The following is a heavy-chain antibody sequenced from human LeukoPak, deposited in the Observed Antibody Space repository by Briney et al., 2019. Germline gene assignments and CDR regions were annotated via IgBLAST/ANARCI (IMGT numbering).Heavy chain of an antibody. CDR3: ARISREDNNSSSSDGLDY. CDR1: GGSFSGYY. Sequence: SETLSRTCAVYGGSFSGYYWSWIRQPPGKWLEWIGEIDHSGSTNYNPSLKSRVTISVDTSKNQFSLKLSSVTAADTAVYYCARISREDNNSSSSDGLDYWGQGTLVTVSS. D-gene: IGHD6-6*01. V-gene: IGHV4-34*01. J-gene: IGHJ4*02. CDR2: IDHSGST.